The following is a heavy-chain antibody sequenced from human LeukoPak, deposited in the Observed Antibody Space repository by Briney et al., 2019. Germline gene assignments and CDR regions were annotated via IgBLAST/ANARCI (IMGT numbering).Heavy chain of an antibody. J-gene: IGHJ5*02. V-gene: IGHV1-46*01. Sequence: GASVKVSCKASGYTFTSYYMHWVRQAPGQGLEWMGIINPSGGSTSYAQKFQGRVTMTRDMSTSTVYMELSSLRSEDTAVYYCARDRGSGCRVNWFDPWGQGTLVTVSS. CDR2: INPSGGST. CDR3: ARDRGSGCRVNWFDP. CDR1: GYTFTSYY. D-gene: IGHD3-22*01.